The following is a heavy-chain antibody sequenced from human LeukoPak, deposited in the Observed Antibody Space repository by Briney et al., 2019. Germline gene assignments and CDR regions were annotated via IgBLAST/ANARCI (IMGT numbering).Heavy chain of an antibody. CDR3: ARAPTMDV. J-gene: IGHJ6*02. V-gene: IGHV3-23*01. CDR2: ISGSGGST. CDR1: GFTLSAFA. Sequence: GESLRLSCTASGFTLSAFAMSWVRQAPGKGLEWVSAISGSGGSTYYADSVKGRFTISRDSSKNTLYLQMNSLRAEDTAVYYCARAPTMDVWGQGTTVTVSS.